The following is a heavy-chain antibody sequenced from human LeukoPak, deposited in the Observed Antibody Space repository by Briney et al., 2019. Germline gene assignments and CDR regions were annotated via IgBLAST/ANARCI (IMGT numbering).Heavy chain of an antibody. CDR1: GFTFSSYG. CDR3: AKDIAEQQLPQGWFDP. V-gene: IGHV3-30*18. J-gene: IGHJ5*02. CDR2: ISYDGSNK. Sequence: GGSLRPSCAASGFTFSSYGMHWVRQAPGKGLEWVAVISYDGSNKYYADSVKGRFTISRDNSKNTLYLQMNSLRAEDTAVYYCAKDIAEQQLPQGWFDPWGQGTLVTVSS. D-gene: IGHD6-13*01.